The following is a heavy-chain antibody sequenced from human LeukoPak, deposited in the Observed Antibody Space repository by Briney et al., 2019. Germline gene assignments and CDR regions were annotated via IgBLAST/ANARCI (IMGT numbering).Heavy chain of an antibody. Sequence: ASVKVSCKASGYTFTGYYMHWVRRAPGQGLEWMGWINPNSGGTNYAQKFQGRVTMTRDTSISTAYMELSRLRSDDTAVYYCACGYSYGPNYYYYYMDVWGEGTTVTVSS. CDR2: INPNSGGT. V-gene: IGHV1-2*02. CDR3: ACGYSYGPNYYYYYMDV. CDR1: GYTFTGYY. D-gene: IGHD5-18*01. J-gene: IGHJ6*03.